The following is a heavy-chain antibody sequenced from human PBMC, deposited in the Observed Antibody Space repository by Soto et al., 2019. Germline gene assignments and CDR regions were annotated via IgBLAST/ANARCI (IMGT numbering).Heavy chain of an antibody. J-gene: IGHJ4*02. CDR3: AREPQLPDMGTSVAS. D-gene: IGHD7-27*01. CDR2: TWHDGSNK. Sequence: QVQLVESGGGVVQPGRSLRLSCTASGFTFSNYAMHWVRQAPGKGLEWVGVTWHDGSNKYYADSVRGRFSISRDNSENRLYVQMNTLRAENTGVYYCAREPQLPDMGTSVASWGPGTLVTVS. V-gene: IGHV3-33*01. CDR1: GFTFSNYA.